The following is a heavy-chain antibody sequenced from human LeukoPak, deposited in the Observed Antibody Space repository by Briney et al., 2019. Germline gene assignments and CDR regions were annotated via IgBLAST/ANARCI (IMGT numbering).Heavy chain of an antibody. V-gene: IGHV3-23*01. CDR2: ISGSGGST. Sequence: GGSLRLSCAASGFTFSSYAMSWVRQAPGKGLEWVSAISGSGGSTYYADSVKGRFTISRDNSKNTLYLQMNSLGAEDTAVYYCASKHDSSGYYPPYYYYYYMDVWGKGTTVTISS. D-gene: IGHD3-22*01. CDR1: GFTFSSYA. CDR3: ASKHDSSGYYPPYYYYYYMDV. J-gene: IGHJ6*03.